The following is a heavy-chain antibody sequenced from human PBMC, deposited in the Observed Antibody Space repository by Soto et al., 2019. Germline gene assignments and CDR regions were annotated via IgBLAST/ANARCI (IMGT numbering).Heavy chain of an antibody. CDR1: GFTFSSYS. J-gene: IGHJ6*04. CDR2: ISSSSSYI. CDR3: ARDPDICSSTSCYFERSLDV. D-gene: IGHD2-2*01. Sequence: GGSLRLSCAASGFTFSSYSMNWVRQAPGKGLEWVSSISSSSSYIYYADSVKGRFTISRDNAKNSLYLQMNSLRAEDTAVYYCARDPDICSSTSCYFERSLDVWGKGTTVTVSS. V-gene: IGHV3-21*01.